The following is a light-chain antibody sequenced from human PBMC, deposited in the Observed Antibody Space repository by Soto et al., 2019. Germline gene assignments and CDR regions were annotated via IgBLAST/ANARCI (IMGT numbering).Light chain of an antibody. J-gene: IGLJ1*01. CDR3: CSYAGSYTHYV. CDR2: DVT. V-gene: IGLV2-11*01. Sequence: QSALTQPRSVSGSPGQSVTISCTGTSSEFGGYNYVSWYQHHPGKAPKLIIYDVTKWPSGVPDRFSGSKSGNTASLTIFGLQAEDEADYYCCSYAGSYTHYVFGTGTKVTVL. CDR1: SSEFGGYNY.